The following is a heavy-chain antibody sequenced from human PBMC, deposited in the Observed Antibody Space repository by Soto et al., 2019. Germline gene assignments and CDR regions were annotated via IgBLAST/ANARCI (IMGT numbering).Heavy chain of an antibody. Sequence: QVQVMQSGAEVRKPGASVKISCLASGYTVISYALNWVRQAPGQRLEWMGRINSGNGNTDYSQRFQGRITITRDTSGTTVYMDVNSLTSEDTAVYYCATAEATVTTGWYGMDVWGQGTTVTVAS. V-gene: IGHV1-3*01. CDR2: INSGNGNT. D-gene: IGHD4-17*01. J-gene: IGHJ6*02. CDR3: ATAEATVTTGWYGMDV. CDR1: GYTVISYA.